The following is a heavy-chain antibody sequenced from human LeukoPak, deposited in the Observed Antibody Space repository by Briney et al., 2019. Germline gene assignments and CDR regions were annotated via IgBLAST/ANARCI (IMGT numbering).Heavy chain of an antibody. J-gene: IGHJ4*02. V-gene: IGHV3-23*01. Sequence: GGSLRLSCAASGFTFSSYAMSWVRQAPGKGLEWVSAISGSGGSTYYAASVKGRFTISRDNSKNTLYLQMNSLRAEDTAVYYCAKDLATRGGSYFEFFDYWGQGTLVTVSS. CDR3: AKDLATRGGSYFEFFDY. CDR2: ISGSGGST. CDR1: GFTFSSYA. D-gene: IGHD1-26*01.